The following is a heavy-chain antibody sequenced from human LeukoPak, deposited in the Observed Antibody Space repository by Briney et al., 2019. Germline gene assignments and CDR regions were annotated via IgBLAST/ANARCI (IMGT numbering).Heavy chain of an antibody. J-gene: IGHJ4*02. CDR2: IYRGGST. V-gene: IGHV3-53*01. D-gene: IGHD3-22*01. Sequence: GGSLRLSCAASGFTVSTNYMSWVRQAPGKGLEWVSSIYRGGSTYYSDSVKGRFTISRVNSKNTLYLQMNSLRAEDTAMYYCARASGGYYLFDYWGQGTLVTVSS. CDR1: GFTVSTNY. CDR3: ARASGGYYLFDY.